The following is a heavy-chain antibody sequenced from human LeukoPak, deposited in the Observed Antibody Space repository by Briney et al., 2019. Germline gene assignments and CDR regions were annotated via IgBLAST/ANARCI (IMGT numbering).Heavy chain of an antibody. CDR3: ARGRPHGNDY. CDR1: GFTFSSYW. V-gene: IGHV3-74*01. D-gene: IGHD4-23*01. CDR2: IASDGSST. Sequence: EGSLRLSCAASGFTFSSYWMNWVRQAPGKGLVRVSRIASDGSSTTYADSVKGRFSISRDNAKNTLYLQMNSLRVEDTAVYYCARGRPHGNDYWGQGTLVTVSS. J-gene: IGHJ4*02.